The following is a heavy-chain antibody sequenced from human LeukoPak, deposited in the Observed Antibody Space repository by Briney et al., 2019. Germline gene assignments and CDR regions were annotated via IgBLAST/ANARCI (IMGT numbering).Heavy chain of an antibody. D-gene: IGHD4-17*01. V-gene: IGHV4-31*03. CDR1: GGSISSGGYY. J-gene: IGHJ4*02. CDR3: ARARTTVTYIFDY. CDR2: IYYSGST. Sequence: SETLSLTCTVSGGSISSGGYYWSWIRQHPGKGLEWIGYIYYSGSTYYNPSLKSRVTRSVDTSKNQFSLKLSSVTAADTAVYYCARARTTVTYIFDYWGQGTLVTVSS.